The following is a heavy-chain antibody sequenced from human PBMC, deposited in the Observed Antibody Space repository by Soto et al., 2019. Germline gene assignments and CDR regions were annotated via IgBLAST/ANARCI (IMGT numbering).Heavy chain of an antibody. V-gene: IGHV3-48*03. CDR1: GLTFSNYE. CDR3: ATRSGGGGAFDF. Sequence: EVQLVESGGGLVLPGGSLRLSCAASGLTFSNYEMNWVRQAPGKGLEWVAYIGRGGTTTYYADSLKGRFTISRDNAKNSLYLQMNSLRAEDTAVYYCATRSGGGGAFDFLGQGTMVTVSS. CDR2: IGRGGTTT. D-gene: IGHD3-16*01. J-gene: IGHJ3*01.